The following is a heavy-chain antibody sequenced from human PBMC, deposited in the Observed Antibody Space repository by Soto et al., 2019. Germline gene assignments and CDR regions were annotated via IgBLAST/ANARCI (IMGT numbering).Heavy chain of an antibody. Sequence: ESGGGLVQPGGSLRLSCAASGFTFSYYSMSWVRQTPATGLEWVSGVSGGGATTYYAASVKGRFTFSRDNSKNTLYLQINSLRAEDTAVYYCAKQAGYSSDPFDYWGQGTLVTVSS. J-gene: IGHJ4*02. D-gene: IGHD6-19*01. CDR2: VSGGGATT. CDR1: GFTFSYYS. V-gene: IGHV3-23*01. CDR3: AKQAGYSSDPFDY.